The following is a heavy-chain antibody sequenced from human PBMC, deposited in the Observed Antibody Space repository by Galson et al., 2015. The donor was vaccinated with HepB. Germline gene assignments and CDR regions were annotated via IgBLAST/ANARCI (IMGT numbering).Heavy chain of an antibody. CDR3: AKEDVDSSGYYSYGIDV. J-gene: IGHJ6*02. CDR2: ISYDGSNK. Sequence: SLRLSCAASGFTFSSYGMHWVRQAPGKGLEWVAVISYDGSNKYYADSVKGRFTISRDNSKNTLYLQMNSLRAEDTAVYYCAKEDVDSSGYYSYGIDVWGQGTTVTVSS. CDR1: GFTFSSYG. V-gene: IGHV3-30*18. D-gene: IGHD3-22*01.